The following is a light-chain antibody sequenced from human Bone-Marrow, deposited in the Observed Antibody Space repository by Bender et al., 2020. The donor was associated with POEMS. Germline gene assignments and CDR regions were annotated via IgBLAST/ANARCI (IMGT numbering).Light chain of an antibody. CDR1: SSDIGAYDY. V-gene: IGLV2-11*01. J-gene: IGLJ3*02. CDR3: CSYAGYYTV. CDR2: DVN. Sequence: QSALTQSRSVSGSPGQSVTISCNGTSSDIGAYDYVSWYQQHPGKAPQVIIFDVNKRPSGGPDRFSGSKSGNTASLTISGLQAEDEADYYCCSYAGYYTVFGGGTELTVL.